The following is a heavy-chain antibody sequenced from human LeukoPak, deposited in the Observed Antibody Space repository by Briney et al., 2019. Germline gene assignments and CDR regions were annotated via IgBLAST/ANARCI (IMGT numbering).Heavy chain of an antibody. D-gene: IGHD1-7*01. CDR2: IYINGDT. CDR3: AKTARTFAS. CDR1: GDSIRSFY. J-gene: IGHJ5*02. Sequence: SDTLALTCTVSGDSIRSFYWSWIRQAPGKGLEGIGFIYINGDTSYNPSLKGRATLSLGTSKNQFSLRLTSVPAADTAVYHCAKTARTFASWGPGTLVTVSS. V-gene: IGHV4-4*09.